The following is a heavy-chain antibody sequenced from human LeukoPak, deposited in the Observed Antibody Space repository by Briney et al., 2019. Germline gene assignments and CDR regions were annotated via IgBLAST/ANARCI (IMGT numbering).Heavy chain of an antibody. CDR2: ISYDGSNK. CDR1: GFTFSSYW. V-gene: IGHV3-30*03. D-gene: IGHD1-26*01. CDR3: ARGWLGSSDFDY. Sequence: PGGSLRLSCAASGFTFSSYWMSWVRQAPGKGLEWVAVISYDGSNKYYADSVKGRFTISRDNSKNTLYLQMNSLRAEDTAVYYCARGWLGSSDFDYWGQGTLVTVSS. J-gene: IGHJ4*02.